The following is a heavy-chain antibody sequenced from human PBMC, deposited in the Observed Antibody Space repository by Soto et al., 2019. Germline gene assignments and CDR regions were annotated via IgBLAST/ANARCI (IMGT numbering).Heavy chain of an antibody. CDR1: GGSISSGDYY. Sequence: TLSLTCTVSGGSISSGDYYWSWIRQPPGKGLEWIGYIYYSGSTYYNPSLKSRVTISVDTSKNQFSLKLSSVTAADTAVYYCARGAMIASWFDPWGQGTLVTVSS. J-gene: IGHJ5*02. CDR2: IYYSGST. CDR3: ARGAMIASWFDP. D-gene: IGHD3-22*01. V-gene: IGHV4-30-4*01.